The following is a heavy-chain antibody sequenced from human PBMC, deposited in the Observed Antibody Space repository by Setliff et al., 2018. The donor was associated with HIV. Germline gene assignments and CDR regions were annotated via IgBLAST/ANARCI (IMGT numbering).Heavy chain of an antibody. J-gene: IGHJ4*02. CDR2: INSDGSST. CDR1: GFTFSSYW. V-gene: IGHV3-74*01. D-gene: IGHD3-22*01. Sequence: PGGSLRLSCAASGFTFSSYWMHWVRQAPGKGLVWVSRINSDGSSTSYADSVKGRFTISRDNAKNTLYLQMNSLRAEDTAVYYCARVEVDYYDSSGYPGLYYFDYWGQGTLVTVS. CDR3: ARVEVDYYDSSGYPGLYYFDY.